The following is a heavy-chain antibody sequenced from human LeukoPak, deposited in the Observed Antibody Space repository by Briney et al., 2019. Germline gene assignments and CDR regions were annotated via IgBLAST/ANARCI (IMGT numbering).Heavy chain of an antibody. CDR3: AKTQNTGIAEDYFDY. CDR2: ISYDGSNK. Sequence: GRSLRLSCAASGFTFSSYGMHWVRQAPGKGLEWVAVISYDGSNKYYADSVKGRFTISRDNSKNTLYLQMNSLRAEDAAVYYCAKTQNTGIAEDYFDYWGQGTLVTVSS. J-gene: IGHJ4*02. D-gene: IGHD6-13*01. V-gene: IGHV3-30*18. CDR1: GFTFSSYG.